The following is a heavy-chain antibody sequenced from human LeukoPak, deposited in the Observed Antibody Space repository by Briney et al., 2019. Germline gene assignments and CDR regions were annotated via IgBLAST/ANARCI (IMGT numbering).Heavy chain of an antibody. CDR3: AKDSVPYYYGSGSYPDY. J-gene: IGHJ4*02. Sequence: PGGSLRLSCAASGFTFNNYAMSWVRQAPGKGLEWVSGISGSGGSTYYADSVKGRFTISRDNSKNTLYLQMNSLIAEDTAVYYCAKDSVPYYYGSGSYPDYWGQGTLVTVSS. V-gene: IGHV3-23*01. CDR1: GFTFNNYA. CDR2: ISGSGGST. D-gene: IGHD3-10*01.